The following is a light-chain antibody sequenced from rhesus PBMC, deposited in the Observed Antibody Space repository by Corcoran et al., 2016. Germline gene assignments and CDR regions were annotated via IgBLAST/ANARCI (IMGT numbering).Light chain of an antibody. CDR3: QQYNSAPLT. CDR1: QGISSW. J-gene: IGKJ4*01. CDR2: KAS. Sequence: DFQMTQSPSSLSASVGDRVTITCRASQGISSWLAWYQQQPGNAPKLLSYKASSLQSGVPSRFSGRGAGTDFTLTISSLQPEDFAIYYCQQYNSAPLTFGGGTKVEIK. V-gene: IGKV1-21*01.